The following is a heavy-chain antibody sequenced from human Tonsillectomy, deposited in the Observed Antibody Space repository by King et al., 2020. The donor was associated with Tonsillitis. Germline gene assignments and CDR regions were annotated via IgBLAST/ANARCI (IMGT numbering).Heavy chain of an antibody. CDR3: AYRSYYDSSGYYDAEYFQH. V-gene: IGHV3-30*03. CDR1: GFTFSSYG. D-gene: IGHD3-22*01. CDR2: ISYDGSNK. Sequence: VQLVESGGGVVQPGRSLRLSCAASGFTFSSYGMHWVRQAPGKGLEWVAVISYDGSNKYYADSVKGRFTISRDNSKNTLYLQMNSLRAEDTAVYYCAYRSYYDSSGYYDAEYFQHWGQGTLVTVSS. J-gene: IGHJ1*01.